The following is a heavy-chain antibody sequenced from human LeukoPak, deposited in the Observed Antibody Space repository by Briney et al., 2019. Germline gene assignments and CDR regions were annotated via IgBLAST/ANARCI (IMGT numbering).Heavy chain of an antibody. CDR3: ARQRVFGEFDY. CDR1: GGSISSSSYY. J-gene: IGHJ4*02. D-gene: IGHD3-10*01. Sequence: SETMSLTCTVSGGSISSSSYYWGWIRQPPGKGLEWIGRIYYSGSTYYNPSLKSRVTKSVAPSKNQFSRNLSSVTAAATAVYYCARQRVFGEFDYWGQGTLVTVSS. V-gene: IGHV4-39*01. CDR2: IYYSGST.